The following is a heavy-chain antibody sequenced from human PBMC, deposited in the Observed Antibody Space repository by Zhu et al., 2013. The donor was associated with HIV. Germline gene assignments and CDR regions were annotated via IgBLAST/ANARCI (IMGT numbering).Heavy chain of an antibody. CDR2: IYAGSGNT. Sequence: QVQLVQSGAEVKKPGASVKVSCTASGYSFTSYAIHWVRQAPGQRLEWMGWIYAGSGNTKYSQKLQGRVTITRDTSANTAYMELSSLRSEDTAVYYCARDRGTSSAYGDWGQGTLVIVSS. CDR1: GYSFTSYA. V-gene: IGHV1-3*01. D-gene: IGHD1-26*01. CDR3: ARDRGTSSAYGD. J-gene: IGHJ4*02.